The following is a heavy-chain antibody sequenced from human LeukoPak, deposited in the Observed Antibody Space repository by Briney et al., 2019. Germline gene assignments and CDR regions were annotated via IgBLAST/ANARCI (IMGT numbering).Heavy chain of an antibody. CDR3: VRDNSVIRGFDY. CDR2: TYYRSKWYN. J-gene: IGHJ4*02. D-gene: IGHD2/OR15-2a*01. V-gene: IGHV6-1*01. CDR1: GDIVSSNSAA. Sequence: SQTLSLTCVLSGDIVSSNSAAWNWIRLSPSRGLEWLGRTYYRSKWYNDYAVSVKGRITINPDTSNNQFSLHLNSVTPEDTTVYYCVRDNSVIRGFDYWGQGTLVTVSS.